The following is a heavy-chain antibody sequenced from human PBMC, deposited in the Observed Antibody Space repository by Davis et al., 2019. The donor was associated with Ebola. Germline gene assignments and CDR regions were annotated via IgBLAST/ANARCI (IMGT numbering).Heavy chain of an antibody. CDR2: IKQDGSEK. CDR3: ARVVTMIVVT. CDR1: GFTFSDYY. Sequence: GESLKISCAASGFTFSDYYMSWIRQAPGKGLEWVANIKQDGSEKYYVDSVKGRFTISRDNAKNSLYLQMNSLRAEDTAVYYCARVVTMIVVTWGQGTLVTVSS. D-gene: IGHD3-22*01. V-gene: IGHV3-7*01. J-gene: IGHJ4*02.